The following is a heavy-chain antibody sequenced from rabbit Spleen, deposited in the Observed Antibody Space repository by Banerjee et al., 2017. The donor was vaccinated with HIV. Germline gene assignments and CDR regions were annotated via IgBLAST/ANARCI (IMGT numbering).Heavy chain of an antibody. CDR2: INMVTGKS. CDR1: GFDFSRTG. D-gene: IGHD6-1*01. CDR3: ARETKWSVYAFDL. J-gene: IGHJ6*01. V-gene: IGHV1S45*01. Sequence: QEQLMESGGGLVQPGGSLKLSCTASGFDFSRTGVSWVRQAPGKGLEWITCINMVTGKSVYASWVKGRFIMSRTSSTKVTLQMTSLTAADTATFFCARETKWSVYAFDLWGPGTLVTVS.